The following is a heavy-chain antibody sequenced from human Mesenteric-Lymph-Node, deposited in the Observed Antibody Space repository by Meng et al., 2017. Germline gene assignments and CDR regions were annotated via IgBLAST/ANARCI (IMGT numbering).Heavy chain of an antibody. Sequence: SCTVSGGSVSSSSDCWGWIRQSPGKGLEWIVSFCYSGTTYYNPSLESRVRISIDKSKNQFSLEVNSVTAADTSLYYCARDPVRGDESNFDCWGQGAQVTVSS. CDR1: GGSVSSSSDC. V-gene: IGHV4-39*02. J-gene: IGHJ4*02. D-gene: IGHD3-10*02. CDR2: FCYSGTT. CDR3: ARDPVRGDESNFDC.